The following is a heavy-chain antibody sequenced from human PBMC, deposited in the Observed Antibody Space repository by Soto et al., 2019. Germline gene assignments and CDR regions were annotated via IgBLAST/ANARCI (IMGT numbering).Heavy chain of an antibody. D-gene: IGHD2-2*02. V-gene: IGHV3-23*01. J-gene: IGHJ6*02. CDR2: ISGKGDIT. CDR1: GFTFSSYA. CDR3: AKPFCTSVSCYNLYVNGMDV. Sequence: GGSLRLSCAASGFTFSSYAMSWVRQAPGKGLEWVSVISGKGDITYYADSVKGRFTISRDNSKRTLYLQLDSLRAEDTAVYYCAKPFCTSVSCYNLYVNGMDVWGQGTAVTVSS.